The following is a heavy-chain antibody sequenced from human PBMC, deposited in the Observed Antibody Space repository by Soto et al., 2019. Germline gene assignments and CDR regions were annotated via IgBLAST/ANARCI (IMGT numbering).Heavy chain of an antibody. Sequence: ASVKVSCKASGYIFTGYYMHWVRQAPGQGLEWMGWINPNSGGTNYAQKFQGRVTMTRDTSISTAYMELSRLRSDDTAAYYCARDPVYGWNYDQRAPGLFFDYWGQGTLVTRLL. CDR2: INPNSGGT. V-gene: IGHV1-2*02. CDR1: GYIFTGYY. J-gene: IGHJ4*02. D-gene: IGHD1-7*01. CDR3: ARDPVYGWNYDQRAPGLFFDY.